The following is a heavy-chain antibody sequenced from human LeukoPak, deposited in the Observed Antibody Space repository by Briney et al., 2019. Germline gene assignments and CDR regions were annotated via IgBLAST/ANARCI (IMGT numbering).Heavy chain of an antibody. V-gene: IGHV4-34*01. CDR3: ARSPENSGP. Sequence: SETLSLTHALYGGSVSFYYSSCIRHPPGKGLEWIGEINHSGSINYNPSLKSRVTISVDTSKKQFSLKLSSVTAADTDVYYCARSPENSGPWGQGTLVTVS. J-gene: IGHJ5*02. D-gene: IGHD1-7*01. CDR2: INHSGSI. CDR1: GGSVSFYY.